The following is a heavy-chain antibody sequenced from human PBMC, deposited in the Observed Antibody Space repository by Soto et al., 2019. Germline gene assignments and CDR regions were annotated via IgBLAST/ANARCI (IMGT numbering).Heavy chain of an antibody. D-gene: IGHD7-27*01. J-gene: IGHJ5*02. CDR3: APSPPTGDHRLDP. Sequence: GGSLRLSCAASGFTFSSYGMHWVRQAPGKGLEWVAVISYDGSNKYYADSVKGRFTISRDNSKNTLYLQMNSLRAEDTAVYYCAPSPPTGDHRLDPWGQGPLVTV. V-gene: IGHV3-30*03. CDR2: ISYDGSNK. CDR1: GFTFSSYG.